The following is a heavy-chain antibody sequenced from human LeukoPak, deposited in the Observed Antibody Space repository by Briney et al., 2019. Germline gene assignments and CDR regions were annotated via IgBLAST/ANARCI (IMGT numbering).Heavy chain of an antibody. V-gene: IGHV1-69*04. Sequence: AASVKVSCKASGGTFSSYAISRVRQAPGQGLEWMGRIIPILGIANYARKFQGRVTITADKSTSTAYMELSSLRSEDTAAYYCASAVTVKYYYYYGMDVWGQGTTVTVSS. CDR1: GGTFSSYA. J-gene: IGHJ6*02. CDR2: IIPILGIA. D-gene: IGHD4-17*01. CDR3: ASAVTVKYYYYYGMDV.